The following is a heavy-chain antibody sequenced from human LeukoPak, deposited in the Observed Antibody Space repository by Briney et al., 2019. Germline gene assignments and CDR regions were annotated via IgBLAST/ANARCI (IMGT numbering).Heavy chain of an antibody. J-gene: IGHJ3*02. Sequence: PSDTLSLTCTVSGDYNGIYYWSWLRQPPGRGLEWIGFIYNSGSTNYNHSLKSRVTISVDTSKNQFSLRLSSVTAADTAVYYCARWGKHHLLRRISAFDIWGRGTMVTVSS. CDR3: ARWGKHHLLRRISAFDI. V-gene: IGHV4-59*07. D-gene: IGHD2-2*01. CDR2: IYNSGST. CDR1: GDYNGIYY.